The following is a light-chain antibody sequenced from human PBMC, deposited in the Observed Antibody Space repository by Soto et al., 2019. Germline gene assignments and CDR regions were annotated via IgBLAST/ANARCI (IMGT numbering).Light chain of an antibody. V-gene: IGLV1-44*01. J-gene: IGLJ3*02. Sequence: QSVLTQPPSASGTPGQRVTISCSGSSSNIGSNTVNWYQLLPGTAPKLLIYSNNQRPSGVPDRFSGSKSGTSASLAISGLQSEDEADYYCAAWDDSLNGPVFGGGTTLTVL. CDR1: SSNIGSNT. CDR3: AAWDDSLNGPV. CDR2: SNN.